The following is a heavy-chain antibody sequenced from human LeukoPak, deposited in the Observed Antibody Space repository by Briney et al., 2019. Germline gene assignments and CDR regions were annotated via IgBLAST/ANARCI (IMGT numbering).Heavy chain of an antibody. CDR2: ISGPGEFT. D-gene: IGHD4-17*01. CDR1: GFMFSSYA. V-gene: IGHV3-23*01. Sequence: SGGSPRLSCAASGFMFSSYAMTWVRQAPGKGLEWVSSISGPGEFTYYAESVKGRCTISRDNPENTVYLQMNRLRVDDTAVYYCAKVGYGDLDQWGQGTLVPVSS. J-gene: IGHJ4*02. CDR3: AKVGYGDLDQ.